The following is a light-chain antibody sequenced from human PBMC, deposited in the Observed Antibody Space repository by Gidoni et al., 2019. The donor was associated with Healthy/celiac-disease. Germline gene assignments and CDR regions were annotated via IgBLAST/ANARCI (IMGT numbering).Light chain of an antibody. J-gene: IGKJ4*01. CDR3: QQRSNWPLT. CDR1: QSVSSY. V-gene: IGKV3-11*01. CDR2: DAS. Sequence: EIVLTQSPATLSLSPGERATLSCRASQSVSSYLAWYQQKPGQAPRLLIYDASNRATGIPARFSGSGSGTDFTLPISSLEPEDFAVYYCQQRSNWPLTFXGXTKVEIK.